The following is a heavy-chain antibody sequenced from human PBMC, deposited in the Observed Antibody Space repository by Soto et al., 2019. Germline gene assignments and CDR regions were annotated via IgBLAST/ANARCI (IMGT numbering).Heavy chain of an antibody. CDR3: ATRIADRRSTPNYYYYGMDV. Sequence: KPSETLSLTCAVYGGSFSGYYWSWIRQPPGKGLEWIGEINHSGSTNYNPSLKSRATISVDTSKNQFSLKLSSVTAADTAVYYCATRIADRRSTPNYYYYGMDVWGQGTKVTVYS. D-gene: IGHD6-6*01. CDR1: GGSFSGYY. V-gene: IGHV4-34*01. CDR2: INHSGST. J-gene: IGHJ6*02.